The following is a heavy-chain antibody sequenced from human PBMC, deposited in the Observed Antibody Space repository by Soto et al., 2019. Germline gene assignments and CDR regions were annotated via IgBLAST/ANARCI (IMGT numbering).Heavy chain of an antibody. CDR3: ARHVATLIGVAPYYFDY. D-gene: IGHD6-19*01. J-gene: IGHJ4*02. Sequence: QLQLQESGPGLVKPSETLSLTCTVSGGSISSSSYYWGWIRQPPGKGLEWIGSIYYSGSTYYNPSLKSRVIISVDTPNNQFSLKLSSVTAADTAVYYCARHVATLIGVAPYYFDYWGQGTLVTVSS. CDR1: GGSISSSSYY. V-gene: IGHV4-39*01. CDR2: IYYSGST.